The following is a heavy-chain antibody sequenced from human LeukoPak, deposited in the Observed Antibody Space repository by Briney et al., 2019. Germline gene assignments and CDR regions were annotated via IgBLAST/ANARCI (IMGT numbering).Heavy chain of an antibody. CDR2: IRYDGTNK. CDR1: GFTFSNYG. D-gene: IGHD3-10*01. J-gene: IGHJ4*02. V-gene: IGHV3-30*02. Sequence: PGRSLRLSCAASGFTFSNYGMHWVRQAPGKGLEWVAFIRYDGTNKDYADSVKGRFTISRDNSKSTLFLQMNSLRTEDTAVYYCAKDPHYYGSGGKYYFDYWGRGTLVTVSS. CDR3: AKDPHYYGSGGKYYFDY.